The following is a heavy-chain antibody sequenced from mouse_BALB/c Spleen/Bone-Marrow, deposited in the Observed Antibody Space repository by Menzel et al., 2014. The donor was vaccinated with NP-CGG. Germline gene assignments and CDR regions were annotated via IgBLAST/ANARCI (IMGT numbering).Heavy chain of an antibody. CDR3: ARWLLPYGLDY. Sequence: VQLQQSGAELVKPGASVKLSCTASGFNIKDTYMHWVKQRPEQGLEWIGRIDPANGNTKYDPKFQGKATITADTSSNTAYLQLSSLTSGDTAVYYCARWLLPYGLDYWGQGTSVTVPS. CDR1: GFNIKDTY. J-gene: IGHJ4*01. D-gene: IGHD2-3*01. CDR2: IDPANGNT. V-gene: IGHV14-3*02.